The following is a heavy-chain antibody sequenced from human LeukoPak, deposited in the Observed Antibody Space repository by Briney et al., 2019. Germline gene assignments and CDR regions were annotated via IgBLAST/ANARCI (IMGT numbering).Heavy chain of an antibody. CDR2: IWYDGSNK. V-gene: IGHV3-33*01. CDR3: ARDHGRYSSSSYY. CDR1: GFTFSSYG. D-gene: IGHD6-6*01. J-gene: IGHJ4*02. Sequence: GGSLRLSCAASGFTFSSYGMHWVRQAPGKGLEWVAVIWYDGSNKYYADSVKGRFTISRDNSKNTPYLQMNSLRAEDTAVYYCARDHGRYSSSSYYWGQGTLVTVSS.